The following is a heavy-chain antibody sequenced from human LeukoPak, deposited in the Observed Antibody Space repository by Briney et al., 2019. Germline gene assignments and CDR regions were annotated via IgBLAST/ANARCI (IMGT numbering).Heavy chain of an antibody. CDR1: GFTFSSYA. J-gene: IGHJ3*02. D-gene: IGHD4-17*01. V-gene: IGHV3-30*04. Sequence: PGRSLRLSSAASGFTFSSYAIHWVRQAPGKGLEWVAVISFDGTDAFYRDSGKGRFTISRDNSKNTLYLQMTSLRADDTAVYYCARARAPVTRISSFDIWGQGTMVTVSS. CDR2: ISFDGTDA. CDR3: ARARAPVTRISSFDI.